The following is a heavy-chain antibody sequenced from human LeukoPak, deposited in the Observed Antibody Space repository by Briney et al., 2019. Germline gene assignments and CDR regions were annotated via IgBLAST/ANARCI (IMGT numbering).Heavy chain of an antibody. J-gene: IGHJ4*02. CDR3: AKDRRSGSRASPFDY. CDR1: GFTLSSYA. CDR2: ISGSGGST. V-gene: IGHV3-23*01. Sequence: GGSLRLSCAASGFTLSSYAMSWVRQAPGKGLEWVSAISGSGGSTYYADSVKGRFTISRDNSKNTLYLQMNSLRAEDTAVYYCAKDRRSGSRASPFDYWGQGTLVTVSS.